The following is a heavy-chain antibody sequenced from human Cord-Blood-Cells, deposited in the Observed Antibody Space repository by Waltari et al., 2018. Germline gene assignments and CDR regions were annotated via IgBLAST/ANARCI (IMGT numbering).Heavy chain of an antibody. D-gene: IGHD7-27*01. CDR1: GYTFTGYY. CDR3: ARGPFQTGDYFDY. Sequence: QVQLVQSGAEVKKPGASVKVSCKASGYTFTGYYMHWVRQAPGQGLEWMGWINPNSGGTNYAQKVQGWVTMTRDTSISTAYMELSRLRSDDTAVYYCARGPFQTGDYFDYWGQGTLVTVSS. CDR2: INPNSGGT. V-gene: IGHV1-2*04. J-gene: IGHJ4*02.